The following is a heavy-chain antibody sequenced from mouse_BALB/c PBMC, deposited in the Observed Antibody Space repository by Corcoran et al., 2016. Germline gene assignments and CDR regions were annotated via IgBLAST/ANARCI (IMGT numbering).Heavy chain of an antibody. CDR3: ARGSSGYDY. D-gene: IGHD3-1*01. Sequence: QIQLVQSVPELKKPGETVRISCKASGYTFTNYGMNWVKQAPGKGLKWMGWINTYTGEPTYADDFKGRFAFSLETSASTAYLQINNLKNEDMATYFCARGSSGYDYWGQGTTLTVSS. V-gene: IGHV9-1*02. J-gene: IGHJ2*01. CDR2: INTYTGEP. CDR1: GYTFTNYG.